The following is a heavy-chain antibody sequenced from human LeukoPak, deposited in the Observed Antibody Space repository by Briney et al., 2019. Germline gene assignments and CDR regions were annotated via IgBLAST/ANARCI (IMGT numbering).Heavy chain of an antibody. CDR3: ARARSLHGYSSGWHEILSWFDP. V-gene: IGHV5-51*01. CDR1: GYSFINYW. J-gene: IGHJ5*02. CDR2: IYPGDSNT. D-gene: IGHD6-19*01. Sequence: GESLKISCKGSGYSFINYWIGWVRQMPGKGLEWMGIIYPGDSNTRYSPSFQGQVTISADKSISTAYLQWSSLKASDTAMYYCARARSLHGYSSGWHEILSWFDPWGQGTLVTVSS.